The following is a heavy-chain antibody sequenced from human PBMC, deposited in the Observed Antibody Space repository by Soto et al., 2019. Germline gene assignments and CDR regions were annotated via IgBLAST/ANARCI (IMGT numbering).Heavy chain of an antibody. D-gene: IGHD6-19*01. CDR3: ARESYSSGWYYFDY. J-gene: IGHJ4*02. CDR2: INPNSGGT. CDR1: GYTFTGYY. Sequence: SVKVSCKASGYTFTGYYMHWVRQAPGQGLEWMGWINPNSGGTNYAQKFQGGVTMTRDTSISTAYMELSRLRSDDTAVYYCARESYSSGWYYFDYWGQGTLVTVSS. V-gene: IGHV1-2*02.